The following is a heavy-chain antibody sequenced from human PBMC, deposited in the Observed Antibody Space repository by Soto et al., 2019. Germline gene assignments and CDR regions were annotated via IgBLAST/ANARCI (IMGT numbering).Heavy chain of an antibody. CDR2: MNPNSGNT. Sequence: ASVKVACKASGYTFTSYDINWVLQATGQGLEWMGWMNPNSGNTGYAQKFQGRVTMTRNTSISTAYMELSSLRSEDTAVYYCARGNFDWLFDDAFDIWGQGTMVTVSS. J-gene: IGHJ3*02. D-gene: IGHD3-9*01. CDR1: GYTFTSYD. V-gene: IGHV1-8*01. CDR3: ARGNFDWLFDDAFDI.